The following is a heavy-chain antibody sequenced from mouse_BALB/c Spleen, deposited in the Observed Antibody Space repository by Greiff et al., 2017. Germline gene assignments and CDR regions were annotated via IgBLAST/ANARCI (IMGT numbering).Heavy chain of an antibody. CDR2: ISSGGSYT. CDR3: TRDRVAY. Sequence: DVKLQESGGGLVKPGGSLKLSCAASGFTFSSYTMSWVRQTPEKRLEWVATISSGGSYTYYPDSVKGRFTISRDNAKNTLYLQMSSLKSEDTAMYYCTRDRVAYWGQGTLVTVSA. D-gene: IGHD3-1*01. J-gene: IGHJ3*01. V-gene: IGHV5-6-4*01. CDR1: GFTFSSYT.